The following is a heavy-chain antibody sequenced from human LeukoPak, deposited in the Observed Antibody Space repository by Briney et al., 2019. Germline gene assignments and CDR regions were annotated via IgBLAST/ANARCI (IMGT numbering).Heavy chain of an antibody. CDR3: AKGRGAFDI. Sequence: GGSLRLSCVASGCTFSSYGKHWVRQAPGKGLEWVAVISNDGSNKYYADSVKGRFTISRDNSKNTLYLQMNSLRAEDTAVYYCAKGRGAFDIWGQGTMVTVSS. J-gene: IGHJ3*02. D-gene: IGHD3-10*01. CDR1: GCTFSSYG. CDR2: ISNDGSNK. V-gene: IGHV3-30*18.